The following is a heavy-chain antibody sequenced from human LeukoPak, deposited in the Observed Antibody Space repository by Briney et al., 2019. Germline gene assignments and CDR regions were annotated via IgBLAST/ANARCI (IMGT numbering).Heavy chain of an antibody. CDR1: GGSISDYY. J-gene: IGHJ5*02. Sequence: SETLSLTCTVSGGSISDYYWSWIRQSAGKGLEWIGRIHGSGSPSYNPSFKSRVTISVDKSNNQFSLRLRSVPAADTAVFYCAKIRSSSNNWFDPWGQGSLVTVSS. CDR3: AKIRSSSNNWFDP. CDR2: IHGSGSP. V-gene: IGHV4-4*07. D-gene: IGHD2-2*01.